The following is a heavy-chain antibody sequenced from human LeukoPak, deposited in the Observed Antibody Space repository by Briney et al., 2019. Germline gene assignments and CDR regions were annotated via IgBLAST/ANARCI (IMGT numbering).Heavy chain of an antibody. CDR1: GGSFSGYY. D-gene: IGHD2-2*01. V-gene: IGHV4-34*01. Sequence: SETLSLTCAVYGGSFSGYYWSWIRQPPGKGLEWIGEINHSGSTNYNPSLKSRVTISVDTSKNQFSLKLSSVTAADTAVYYCARLYRRGRYCSSTSCYHWFDPWGQGTLVTASS. J-gene: IGHJ5*02. CDR3: ARLYRRGRYCSSTSCYHWFDP. CDR2: INHSGST.